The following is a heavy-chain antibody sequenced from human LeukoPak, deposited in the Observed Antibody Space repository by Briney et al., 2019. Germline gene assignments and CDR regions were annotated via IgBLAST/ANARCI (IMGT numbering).Heavy chain of an antibody. CDR1: GRSITSDSYY. J-gene: IGHJ3*02. D-gene: IGHD3-22*01. V-gene: IGHV4-31*03. CDR2: IYYTGAT. Sequence: PSETLSLTCTVSGRSITSDSYYCSWIRQHPGKGLEWIGYIYYTGATDYSPSLKSRVIISLDTSKNQFSLTLGYVTAADTAVLNSLKTASTAVDRSSYYYPYDAFDIWGQGTMVTVSS. CDR3: LKTASTAVDRSSYYYPYDAFDI.